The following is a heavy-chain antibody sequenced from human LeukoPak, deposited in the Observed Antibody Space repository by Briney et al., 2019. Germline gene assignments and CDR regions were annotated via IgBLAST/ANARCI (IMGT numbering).Heavy chain of an antibody. V-gene: IGHV4-39*01. J-gene: IGHJ4*02. CDR3: ARHAHSNYDFDY. CDR1: SGSISSSSYY. CDR2: IYKSGRT. D-gene: IGHD4-11*01. Sequence: PSETLSLTCTVSSGSISSSSYYWGWIRQPPGKGLEYIGSIYKSGRTYYNPSLKSRVTISVDTSKNQFSMQLSSVTAADSAVYYCARHAHSNYDFDYWGQGTLVTVSS.